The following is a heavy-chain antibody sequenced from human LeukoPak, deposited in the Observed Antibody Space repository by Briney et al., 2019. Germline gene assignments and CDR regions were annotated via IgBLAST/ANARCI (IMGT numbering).Heavy chain of an antibody. Sequence: PGGSLRLSCAASGFTCSNCAMSWVRQTPGKGPEWVSGINRDGTTFYADSVKGRFIISRDSLKNTLDLQMSSLRAEDTAVYFCTKAVEEYSFVRYSDNWGPGTLVTVSS. D-gene: IGHD5-12*01. CDR3: TKAVEEYSFVRYSDN. J-gene: IGHJ4*02. V-gene: IGHV3-23*01. CDR2: INRDGTT. CDR1: GFTCSNCA.